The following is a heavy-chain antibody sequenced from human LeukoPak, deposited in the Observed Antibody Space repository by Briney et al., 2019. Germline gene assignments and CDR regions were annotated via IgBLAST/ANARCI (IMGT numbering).Heavy chain of an antibody. CDR2: IYYSGST. Sequence: PSETLSLTCTVSGGSISSGGYYWSWIRQHPGKGLEWIGYIYYSGSTYYNPSLKSRVTISVDTSKNQFSLKLSSVTAADTAVYYCARPYCGGTNCYKFDAFDIWGQGRMVTVSA. CDR1: GGSISSGGYY. CDR3: ARPYCGGTNCYKFDAFDI. D-gene: IGHD2-2*02. J-gene: IGHJ3*02. V-gene: IGHV4-31*03.